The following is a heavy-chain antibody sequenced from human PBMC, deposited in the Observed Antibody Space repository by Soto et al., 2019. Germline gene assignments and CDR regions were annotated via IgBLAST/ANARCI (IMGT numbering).Heavy chain of an antibody. CDR3: ARGGIFVSSGYYYLSAFDI. Sequence: ASVKVSCKASGYTFTSYAMHWVRQAPGQRLEWMGWINAGNGNTKYSQKFQGRVTITRDTSASTAYMELSSLRSEDTAVYYCARGGIFVSSGYYYLSAFDIWGQGTMVTV. V-gene: IGHV1-3*01. CDR1: GYTFTSYA. J-gene: IGHJ3*02. D-gene: IGHD3-22*01. CDR2: INAGNGNT.